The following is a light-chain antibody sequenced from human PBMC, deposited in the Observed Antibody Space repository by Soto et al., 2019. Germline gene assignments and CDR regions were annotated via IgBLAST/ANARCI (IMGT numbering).Light chain of an antibody. J-gene: IGLJ1*01. Sequence: QSALTQPASVSGSPGQSITISCTGTSSDVGGYNYVSWYQQHPGKAPKLMIHDVSNRPSGVSNRFSGSKSGNTASLTISGLQAEDEADYYCSSYTSSTFYVFGTGTKVTVL. CDR1: SSDVGGYNY. CDR3: SSYTSSTFYV. V-gene: IGLV2-14*01. CDR2: DVS.